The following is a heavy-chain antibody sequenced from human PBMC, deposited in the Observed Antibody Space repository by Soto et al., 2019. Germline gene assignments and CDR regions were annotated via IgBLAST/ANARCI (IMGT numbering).Heavy chain of an antibody. CDR3: VRSGDNYNLLDY. CDR1: VFTLRYHY. D-gene: IGHD1-1*01. CDR2: SSNSGSFT. J-gene: IGHJ4*02. V-gene: IGHV3-11*06. Sequence: VXLSCAGSVFTLRYHYMSWIRQAPGKGLEWIGYSSNSGSFTRYADSVKGRFSISRDNAKNSLYLQINSLRGDDTAIYYCVRSGDNYNLLDYWGQGTPVTVSS.